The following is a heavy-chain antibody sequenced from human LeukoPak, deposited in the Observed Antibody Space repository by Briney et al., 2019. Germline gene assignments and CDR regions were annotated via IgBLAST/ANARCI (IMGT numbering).Heavy chain of an antibody. Sequence: GKSLRLSCAASGFTFNKYAIHWVRQAPGKGLEWVSVISYDGNSTYYADSVRGRFTIPRDNSKNSLYLQVNSLRPEDTAVYYCARGKTATTSLNYWGQGTLVTVSS. CDR3: ARGKTATTSLNY. D-gene: IGHD1-14*01. V-gene: IGHV3-30-3*01. J-gene: IGHJ4*02. CDR2: ISYDGNST. CDR1: GFTFNKYA.